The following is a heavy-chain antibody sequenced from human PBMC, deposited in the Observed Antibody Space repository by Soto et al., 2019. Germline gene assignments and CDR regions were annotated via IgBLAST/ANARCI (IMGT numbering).Heavy chain of an antibody. J-gene: IGHJ3*02. V-gene: IGHV3-23*01. Sequence: GGSLRLSCAASGFTFSSYAMSWVRQAPGKGLEWVSAISGSGGSTYYADSVKGRFTIARDNSKNTLYLQMNSLRAEDTAVYYCAKIPHSSSWYLDAFDIWGQGTMVTVSS. CDR2: ISGSGGST. CDR1: GFTFSSYA. CDR3: AKIPHSSSWYLDAFDI. D-gene: IGHD6-13*01.